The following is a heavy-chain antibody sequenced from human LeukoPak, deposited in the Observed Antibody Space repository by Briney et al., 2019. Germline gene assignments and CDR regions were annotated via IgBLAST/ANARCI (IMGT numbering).Heavy chain of an antibody. CDR1: GGSISSGGYS. V-gene: IGHV4-30-2*01. CDR3: ARGGDYDSSGYYYEVPWFDP. D-gene: IGHD3-22*01. Sequence: PSQTLSLTCAVSGGSISSGGYSWSWIRQPPGTGLEWIGYIYHSGSTYYNPSLKSRVTISVDRSKNQFSLKLSSVTAADTAVYYCARGGDYDSSGYYYEVPWFDPWGQGTLVTVSS. J-gene: IGHJ5*02. CDR2: IYHSGST.